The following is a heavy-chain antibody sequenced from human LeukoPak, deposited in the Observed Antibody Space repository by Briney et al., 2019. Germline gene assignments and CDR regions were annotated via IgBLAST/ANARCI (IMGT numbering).Heavy chain of an antibody. Sequence: SETLSLTCTVSGGSIRSYYWSWIRQPAGKGLEWIGRIYTSGSTNYNPSLKSRVTISVDTSKNQFSLKLSSVTAADTAVYYCSRAAIRGVHERRPRPFDYWGQGTLVTVSS. D-gene: IGHD3-10*01. CDR3: SRAAIRGVHERRPRPFDY. J-gene: IGHJ4*02. CDR1: GGSIRSYY. CDR2: IYTSGST. V-gene: IGHV4-4*07.